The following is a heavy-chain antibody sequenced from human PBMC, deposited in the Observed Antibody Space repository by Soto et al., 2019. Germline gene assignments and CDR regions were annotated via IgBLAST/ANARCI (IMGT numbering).Heavy chain of an antibody. Sequence: SETLSLTCTVSGGSVSSGSYYWSWIRQPPGKGLEWIGYIYYSGSTNYNPSLKSRVTISVDTSKNQFSLKLSSVTAADTAVYYCARLVVPAAIKGGWFDPWGQGTLVTVSS. CDR2: IYYSGST. CDR1: GGSVSSGSYY. J-gene: IGHJ5*02. V-gene: IGHV4-61*01. D-gene: IGHD2-2*02. CDR3: ARLVVPAAIKGGWFDP.